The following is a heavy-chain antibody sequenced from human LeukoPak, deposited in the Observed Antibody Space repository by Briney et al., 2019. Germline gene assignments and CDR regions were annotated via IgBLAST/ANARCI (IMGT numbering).Heavy chain of an antibody. D-gene: IGHD6-19*01. J-gene: IGHJ4*02. CDR3: ARETSSGWDVKRYYFDY. Sequence: GGSLRLSCAASGFTFSNYYMSWIRQAPGKGLEWVSYTSSSGSTTYYADSVKGRFTISRDNDKNSLYLQMNSLRAEDTAVYYCARETSSGWDVKRYYFDYWGQGTLVTVSS. V-gene: IGHV3-11*01. CDR1: GFTFSNYY. CDR2: TSSSGSTT.